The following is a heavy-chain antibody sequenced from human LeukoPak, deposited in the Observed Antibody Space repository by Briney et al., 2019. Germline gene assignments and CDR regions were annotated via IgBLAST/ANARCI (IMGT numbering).Heavy chain of an antibody. CDR1: GFTFSDYY. J-gene: IGHJ5*02. D-gene: IGHD6-25*01. CDR2: ISWNSGSI. V-gene: IGHV3-9*01. CDR3: AKDISPSSGPFNWFDP. Sequence: SGGSLRLSCAASGFTFSDYYMSWIRQAPGKGLEWVSGISWNSGSIGYADSVKGRFTISRDNAKNSLYLQMNSLRAEDTALYYCAKDISPSSGPFNWFDPWGQGTLVTVSS.